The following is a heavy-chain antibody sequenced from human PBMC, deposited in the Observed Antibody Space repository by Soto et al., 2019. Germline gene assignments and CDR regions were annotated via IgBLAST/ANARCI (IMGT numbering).Heavy chain of an antibody. CDR3: ARFSGNAFDI. CDR2: IYYNGDT. CDR1: GGSISSSSYN. Sequence: SETLSLTCSVSGGSISSSSYNWDWIRQPPGKGLEWIGTIYYNGDTDYNPSLKSRAAISVDASDFQFSLKLTSVTAADTSIYYCARFSGNAFDIWGHGTMVT. V-gene: IGHV4-39*01. J-gene: IGHJ3*02.